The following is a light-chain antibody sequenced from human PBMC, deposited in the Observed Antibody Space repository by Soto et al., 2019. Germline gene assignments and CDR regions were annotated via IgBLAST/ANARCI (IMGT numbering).Light chain of an antibody. CDR2: GAS. Sequence: EIGLTQYTGTVSFSPGERATLSLRASQSVSSSYLAWYQQKPGQAPRLLIYGASSRATSIPDRFSGSGSGTDITLTISRLEPEDSVLYYWQQYGSPPITFGQGTRLEIK. J-gene: IGKJ5*01. V-gene: IGKV3-20*01. CDR1: QSVSSSY. CDR3: QQYGSPPIT.